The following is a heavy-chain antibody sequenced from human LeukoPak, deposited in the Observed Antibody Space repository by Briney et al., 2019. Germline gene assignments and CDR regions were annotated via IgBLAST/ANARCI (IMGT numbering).Heavy chain of an antibody. CDR2: INPNSGGT. CDR3: ARVDSSAPNTFDY. Sequence: ASVKVSCKASGYTFTIYYMHWVRQAPGRGLEWMGWINPNSGGTNYAQKFQGRVTMTRDTSISTAYMELSRLRSDDTAVYYCARVDSSAPNTFDYWGQGTLVTVSS. J-gene: IGHJ4*02. D-gene: IGHD3-22*01. V-gene: IGHV1-2*02. CDR1: GYTFTIYY.